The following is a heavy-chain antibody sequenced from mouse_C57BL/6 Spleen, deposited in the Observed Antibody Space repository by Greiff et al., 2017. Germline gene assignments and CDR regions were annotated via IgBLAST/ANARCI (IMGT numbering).Heavy chain of an antibody. V-gene: IGHV1-42*01. CDR3: ARRGRDAPKGYYAMDY. D-gene: IGHD3-3*01. J-gene: IGHJ4*01. Sequence: EVQLQQSGPELVKPGASVKISCKASGYSFTGYYMNWVKQSPEKSLEWIGEINPSTGGTTYTQKFKAKATLTVDKSSSTAYMQLKSLTSEDSAVYYCARRGRDAPKGYYAMDYWGQGTSVTVSS. CDR1: GYSFTGYY. CDR2: INPSTGGT.